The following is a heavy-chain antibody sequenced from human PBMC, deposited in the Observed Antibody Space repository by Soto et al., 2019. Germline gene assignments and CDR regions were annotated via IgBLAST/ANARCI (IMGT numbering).Heavy chain of an antibody. CDR2: INPNSGNI. V-gene: IGHV1-8*01. D-gene: IGHD3-10*01. J-gene: IGHJ4*02. Sequence: GASVKVSSKASGDTFTTYDINCVRQPTGHGLEWMGWINPNSGNIGYAQRFQGRVTMTRDTAIRTAYMEVSSLRSEDTALYYCARGRASGSYYLLDYWGQGSLVTVSS. CDR1: GDTFTTYD. CDR3: ARGRASGSYYLLDY.